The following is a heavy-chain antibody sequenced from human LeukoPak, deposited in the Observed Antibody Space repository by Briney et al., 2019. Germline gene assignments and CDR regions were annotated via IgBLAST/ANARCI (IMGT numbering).Heavy chain of an antibody. J-gene: IGHJ4*02. CDR2: IKSETDGGTT. CDR3: TRDGSGTGFDH. Sequence: GSLRLSCAASGFTFSDYYMSWIRQAPGKGLEWVGRIKSETDGGTTDYAAPVKGRFTISRDDSKNTLYLQMNSLKTEDSAVYYCTRDGSGTGFDHWGQGTLVTVSS. V-gene: IGHV3-15*01. CDR1: GFTFSDYY. D-gene: IGHD1-26*01.